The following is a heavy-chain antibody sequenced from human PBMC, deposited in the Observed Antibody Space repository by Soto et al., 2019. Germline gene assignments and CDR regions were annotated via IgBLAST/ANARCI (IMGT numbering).Heavy chain of an antibody. J-gene: IGHJ4*02. CDR3: SRVPYSSGWYLVEGFDY. Sequence: QVQLVQSGGEVKKPGASVKVSCKASGYTFTSYGIIWVRQAPGQGLEWMGWISASNGNTNYAQKVQGRVTITADESTSTAYMELSSLRSEDTAVYYCSRVPYSSGWYLVEGFDYWGQGTLVTVSS. CDR2: ISASNGNT. V-gene: IGHV1-18*01. D-gene: IGHD6-19*01. CDR1: GYTFTSYG.